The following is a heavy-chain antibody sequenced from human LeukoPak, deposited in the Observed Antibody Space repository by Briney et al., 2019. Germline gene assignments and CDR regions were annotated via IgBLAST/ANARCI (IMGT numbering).Heavy chain of an antibody. J-gene: IGHJ5*02. CDR1: GYTFTSYD. V-gene: IGHV1-8*01. CDR2: MNPNSGNT. CDR3: ATRYCTGGDCYSWFDP. Sequence: ASVKVSCKASGYTFTSYDINWVRQATGQGLEWMGWMNPNSGNTGYAQKFQGRVTMTEDTSTDTAYMELSSLRSEDTAVYYCATRYCTGGDCYSWFDPWGQGTLVTVSS. D-gene: IGHD2-15*01.